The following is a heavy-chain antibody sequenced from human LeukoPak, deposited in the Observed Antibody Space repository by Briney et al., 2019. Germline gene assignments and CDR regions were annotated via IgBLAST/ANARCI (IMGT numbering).Heavy chain of an antibody. CDR1: GYSFTSYW. D-gene: IGHD3-10*01. Sequence: GEFLKISCKGSGYSFTSYWIGWVRQMPGKGLEWMGVIYPGDSDTRYSPSFQGQVTISADKSISTAYLQWSSLKASDSAIYYCARSSYYASGSPVAYWGQGTLVTVSS. CDR2: IYPGDSDT. J-gene: IGHJ4*02. CDR3: ARSSYYASGSPVAY. V-gene: IGHV5-51*01.